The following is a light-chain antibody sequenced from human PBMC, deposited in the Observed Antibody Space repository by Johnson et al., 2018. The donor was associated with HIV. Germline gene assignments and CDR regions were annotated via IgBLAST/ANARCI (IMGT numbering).Light chain of an antibody. CDR2: END. CDR1: GSNIGSHY. Sequence: QAVLTQPPSVSAAPGQRVTISCSGRGSNIGSHYVSWYQQLPGTAPKLLIFENDKRPSGIPDRFSGSKSGTSATLGITGLKAGDEADYYCGTWDNSLSIGYVFGTGTKVTVL. J-gene: IGLJ1*01. V-gene: IGLV1-51*02. CDR3: GTWDNSLSIGYV.